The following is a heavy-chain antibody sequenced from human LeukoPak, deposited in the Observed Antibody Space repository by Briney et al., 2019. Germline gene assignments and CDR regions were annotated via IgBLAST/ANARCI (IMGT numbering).Heavy chain of an antibody. CDR3: AKDHGR. CDR2: ISGTGGST. D-gene: IGHD3/OR15-3a*01. Sequence: GGSLRLSCAASGFTFNNYAMTWVRQAPGKGLEWVAAISGTGGSTYYADSVKGRFTISRDNPENTLSLQMSSLRAEDTAVYYCAKDHGRWGQGTLVTVSS. J-gene: IGHJ4*02. V-gene: IGHV3-23*01. CDR1: GFTFNNYA.